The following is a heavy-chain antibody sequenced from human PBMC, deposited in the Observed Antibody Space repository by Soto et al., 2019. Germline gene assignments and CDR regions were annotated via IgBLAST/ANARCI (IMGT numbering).Heavy chain of an antibody. V-gene: IGHV3-48*03. CDR3: ARDHSSGPPEYYYYGMDV. CDR2: ISSSGSTI. CDR1: GFTFSSYE. D-gene: IGHD6-19*01. J-gene: IGHJ6*02. Sequence: TGGSLRLSCAASGFTFSSYEMNWVRQAPGKGLEWVSYISSSGSTIYYADSVKGRFTISRDNAKNSLYLQMNSLRAEDTAVYYCARDHSSGPPEYYYYGMDVWGQGTTVTV.